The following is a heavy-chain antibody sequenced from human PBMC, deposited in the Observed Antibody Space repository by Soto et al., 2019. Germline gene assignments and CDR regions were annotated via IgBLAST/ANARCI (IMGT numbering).Heavy chain of an antibody. D-gene: IGHD4-4*01. J-gene: IGHJ4*02. CDR1: GFTLSSSW. CDR3: TRGGGPTVTPFGY. Sequence: GGSLRLSCAASGFTLSSSWMHWVRQAPGKGLVWVSRINSDGSSTTYADSVKGRFTISRDNAKSTLYLQMNSLRADDTAVYYCTRGGGPTVTPFGYWGQGTPVTVSS. V-gene: IGHV3-74*01. CDR2: INSDGSST.